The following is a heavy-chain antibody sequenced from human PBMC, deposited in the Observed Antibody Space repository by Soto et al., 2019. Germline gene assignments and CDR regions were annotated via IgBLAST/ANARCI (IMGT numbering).Heavy chain of an antibody. J-gene: IGHJ4*02. Sequence: GSLRLSCAASGFTFSSYAMHWVRQAPGKGLEWVAVISYDGSNKYYADSVKGRFTISRDNSKNTLYLQMNSLRAEDTAVYYCARDSGKKDLDYWGQGTLVTVSS. V-gene: IGHV3-30-3*01. CDR3: ARDSGKKDLDY. D-gene: IGHD3-10*01. CDR1: GFTFSSYA. CDR2: ISYDGSNK.